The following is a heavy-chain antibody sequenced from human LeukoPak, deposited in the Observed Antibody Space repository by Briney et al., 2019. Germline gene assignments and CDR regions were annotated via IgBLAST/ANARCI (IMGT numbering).Heavy chain of an antibody. CDR1: GYTFISYG. CDR2: ISGYNGNT. CDR3: ARDYDVIPAAGNGMDV. J-gene: IGHJ6*02. Sequence: ASVKVSCKASGYTFISYGISWVRQAPGQGLEWMGWISGYNGNTKYAQNAQGRVTMTKDTSTSAAYMELTSLRSDDTAVYYSARDYDVIPAAGNGMDVWGQGTTVAVSS. V-gene: IGHV1-18*01. D-gene: IGHD2-2*01.